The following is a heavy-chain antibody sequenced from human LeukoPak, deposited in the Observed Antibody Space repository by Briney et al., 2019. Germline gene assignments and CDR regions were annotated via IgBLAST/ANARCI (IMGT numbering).Heavy chain of an antibody. CDR2: INPNSGGT. V-gene: IGHV1-2*02. D-gene: IGHD3/OR15-3a*01. J-gene: IGHJ4*02. CDR3: ARDKGIFAWSPFDY. Sequence: GASVKVSCKASGSTFTGYYMHWVRQAPGQGLEWMGWINPNSGGTNYAQKLQGRVTMTTDTSTSTAYMELRSLRSDDTAVYYCARDKGIFAWSPFDYWGQGTLVTVSS. CDR1: GSTFTGYY.